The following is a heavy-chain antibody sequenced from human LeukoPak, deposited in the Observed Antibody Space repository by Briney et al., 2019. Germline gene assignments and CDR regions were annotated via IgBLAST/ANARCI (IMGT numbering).Heavy chain of an antibody. CDR1: GFTFSSYW. D-gene: IGHD3-3*01. CDR3: ARDCLGSQFWSGYYLGPDNYFDY. CDR2: IKQDGTET. J-gene: IGHJ4*02. V-gene: IGHV3-7*01. Sequence: GGSLRLSCAASGFTFSSYWMSWLRQVPGKGLEWVANIKQDGTETHYVDSVKGRFTISRDNAKSSLYLQMNSLRAEDTAVYYCARDCLGSQFWSGYYLGPDNYFDYWGQGSLVTVSS.